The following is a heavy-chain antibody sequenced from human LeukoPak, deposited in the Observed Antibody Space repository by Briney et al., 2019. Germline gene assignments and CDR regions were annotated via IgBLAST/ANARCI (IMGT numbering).Heavy chain of an antibody. D-gene: IGHD6-19*01. J-gene: IGHJ4*02. V-gene: IGHV1-18*01. Sequence: ASVNVSCKASGYTFFSYGISWVRQAPGQGLEWMGWISGYNGVTNYAQKLQGRVTMTTDTSTTTVYMELRSLRSDDTAVYYCARDRIGVAGTAPEYWGQGTLVTVSS. CDR2: ISGYNGVT. CDR1: GYTFFSYG. CDR3: ARDRIGVAGTAPEY.